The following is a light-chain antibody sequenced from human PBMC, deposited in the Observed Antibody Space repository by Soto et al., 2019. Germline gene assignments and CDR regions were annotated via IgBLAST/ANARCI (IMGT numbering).Light chain of an antibody. V-gene: IGLV2-14*01. J-gene: IGLJ2*01. Sequence: QSALTQPASVSGSPGQSITISCTGTSSDVGGYNNVSWYQQHPGKAPNLIIFEVSNRPSGVSNRFSGSKSGNSASLTISGLQAEDEADYYCCSYTGSNTPVVFGGGTKLTVL. CDR1: SSDVGGYNN. CDR2: EVS. CDR3: CSYTGSNTPVV.